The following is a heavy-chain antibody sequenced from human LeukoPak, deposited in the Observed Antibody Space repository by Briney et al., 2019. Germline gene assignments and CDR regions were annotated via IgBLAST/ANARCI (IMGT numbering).Heavy chain of an antibody. CDR1: GFTFSSNW. D-gene: IGHD1-26*01. Sequence: GGSLRLSCATSGFTFSSNWMSWVRHAPGRGLEWVANIKPDGSAEYYAASVKGRFTVSRDNAKNSLYLQMNSLRAEDTAVYYCAKKGATTGDFDYWGQGTLVTVSS. CDR2: IKPDGSAE. CDR3: AKKGATTGDFDY. J-gene: IGHJ4*02. V-gene: IGHV3-7*03.